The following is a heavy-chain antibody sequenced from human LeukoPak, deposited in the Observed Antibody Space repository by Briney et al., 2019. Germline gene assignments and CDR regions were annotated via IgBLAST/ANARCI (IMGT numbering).Heavy chain of an antibody. J-gene: IGHJ6*03. V-gene: IGHV3-23*01. Sequence: GGSLRLSCAASGFTFSSYAMSWVRQARGKGLEWVSAISGSGGSTYYADSVKGRFTISRDNSKNTLYLQMNSLRAEDTAVYYCAKALTPQAYYYYYMDVWGKGTTVTVSS. CDR1: GFTFSSYA. CDR3: AKALTPQAYYYYYMDV. D-gene: IGHD1-14*01. CDR2: ISGSGGST.